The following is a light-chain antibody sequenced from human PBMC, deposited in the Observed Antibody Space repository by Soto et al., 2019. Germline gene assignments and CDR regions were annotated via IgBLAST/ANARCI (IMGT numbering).Light chain of an antibody. CDR2: DAS. V-gene: IGKV3-15*01. Sequence: EIVLTQSPGTLSLPPGERATLSCRASQSMGSNLAWYQQKPGQAPRLLIYDASTRATGIPARFSGSGSGTEITLTITSLQSEDFAVYYCQQYHNWPRTFGQGTKVDI. CDR1: QSMGSN. J-gene: IGKJ1*01. CDR3: QQYHNWPRT.